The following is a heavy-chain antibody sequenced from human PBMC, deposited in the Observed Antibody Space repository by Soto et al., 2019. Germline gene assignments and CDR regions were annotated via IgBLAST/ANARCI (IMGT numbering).Heavy chain of an antibody. J-gene: IGHJ4*02. V-gene: IGHV4-34*01. CDR2: INHSGST. CDR1: GGSFSGYY. CDR3: AHKNTVVTPFNY. Sequence: SETLSLTCAVYGGSFSGYYWSWIRQPPGKGLEWIGEINHSGSTNYNPSLKSRVTISVDTSKNQFSLKLSSVTAADTAVYYCAHKNTVVTPFNYWGREPWSPSPQ. D-gene: IGHD2-15*01.